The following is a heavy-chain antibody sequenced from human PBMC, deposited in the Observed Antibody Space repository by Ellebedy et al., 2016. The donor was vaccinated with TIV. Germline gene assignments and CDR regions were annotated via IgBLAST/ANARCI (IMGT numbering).Heavy chain of an antibody. D-gene: IGHD3-9*01. CDR2: IIPILGIA. CDR1: GGTFSSYA. Sequence: AASVKVSCKASGGTFSSYAISWVRQAPGQGLEWMGRIIPILGIANYAQKFQGRVTITADKSTSTAYMELSSLRSEETAVYYCASLKDILTGYTNDAFDIWGQGTMVTVSS. V-gene: IGHV1-69*04. CDR3: ASLKDILTGYTNDAFDI. J-gene: IGHJ3*02.